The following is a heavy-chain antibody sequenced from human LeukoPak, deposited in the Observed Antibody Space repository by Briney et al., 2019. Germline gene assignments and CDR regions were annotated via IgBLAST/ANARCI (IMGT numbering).Heavy chain of an antibody. D-gene: IGHD3-16*02. CDR2: ISSSSSYI. V-gene: IGHV3-21*01. Sequence: TGGSLRLSCAASGFTFSSYIMNWVRQAPGKGLEWVSSISSSSSYIYYADSVKGRFTISRDNAKNSLYLQMNSLRAEDTAVYYCARESLSTFDYWGQGTLVTVSS. J-gene: IGHJ4*02. CDR3: ARESLSTFDY. CDR1: GFTFSSYI.